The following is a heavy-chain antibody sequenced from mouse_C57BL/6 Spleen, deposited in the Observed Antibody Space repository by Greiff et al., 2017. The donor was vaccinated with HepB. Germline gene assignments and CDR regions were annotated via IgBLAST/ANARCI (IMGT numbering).Heavy chain of an antibody. D-gene: IGHD2-4*01. J-gene: IGHJ3*01. CDR3: ARIYDYDAY. V-gene: IGHV3-6*01. CDR1: GYSITSGYY. Sequence: EVQLVESGPGLVKPSQSLSLTCSVTGYSITSGYYWNWIRQFPGNKLEWMGYISYDGSNNYNPSLKNRISITRDTSKNQFFLKLNSVTTEDTATYYCARIYDYDAYWGQGTLVTVSA. CDR2: ISYDGSN.